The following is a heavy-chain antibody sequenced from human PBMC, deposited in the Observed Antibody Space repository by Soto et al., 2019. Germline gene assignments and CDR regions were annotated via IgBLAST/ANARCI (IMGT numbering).Heavy chain of an antibody. D-gene: IGHD3-10*01. J-gene: IGHJ5*02. Sequence: EVQVVESGGGLVKPGGSLRLSCTCTYSMYSMNWVRQAPGKGLEWVASISSGSAYIKYAESVKGRFTISRDNAKNSLHLQMNSLRAEDTAIYHCARDQHESYDSWFDPWGQGTLVTVSS. CDR1: TYSMYS. CDR3: ARDQHESYDSWFDP. V-gene: IGHV3-21*06. CDR2: ISSGSAYI.